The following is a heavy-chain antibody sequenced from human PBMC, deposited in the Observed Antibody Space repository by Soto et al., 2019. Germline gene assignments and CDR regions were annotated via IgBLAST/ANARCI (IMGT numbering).Heavy chain of an antibody. V-gene: IGHV3-9*01. CDR1: GFTFDDYA. CDR3: AKDSGRYDFYALAV. J-gene: IGHJ6*02. D-gene: IGHD3-3*01. CDR2: ISWNGDTM. Sequence: PGGSLRLSCEASGFTFDDYAMHWVRQAPGKGLEWVSGISWNGDTMVYADSVRGRFTISRDNPKNSVYLQMTSLRREDTAIYYCAKDSGRYDFYALAVWGQGTTVTVSS.